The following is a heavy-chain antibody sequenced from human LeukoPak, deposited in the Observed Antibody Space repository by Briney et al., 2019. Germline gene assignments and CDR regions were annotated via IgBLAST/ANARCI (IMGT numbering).Heavy chain of an antibody. V-gene: IGHV3-23*01. CDR3: AKSRSRGFYYDSSGPLDY. Sequence: GGSLRLSCAASGFTLSSYAMSWVRQAPGKGLEWVSAISGSGGSTDYADSVKGRFTISRDNSKNTLYLQMNSLRAEDTAVYYCAKSRSRGFYYDSSGPLDYWGQGTLVTVSS. J-gene: IGHJ4*02. CDR2: ISGSGGST. CDR1: GFTLSSYA. D-gene: IGHD3-22*01.